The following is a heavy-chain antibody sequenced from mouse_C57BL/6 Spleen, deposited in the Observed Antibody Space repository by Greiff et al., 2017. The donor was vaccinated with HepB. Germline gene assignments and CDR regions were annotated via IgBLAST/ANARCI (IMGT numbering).Heavy chain of an antibody. Sequence: QVQLKESGPELVKPGASVKISCKASGYTFTDYYINWVKQRPGQGLEWIGWIFPGSGSTYYNEKFKGKATLTVDKSSSTAYMLLSSLTSEDSAVYFCASSYDYDLYYFDYWGQGTTLTVSS. CDR3: ASSYDYDLYYFDY. D-gene: IGHD2-4*01. V-gene: IGHV1-75*01. CDR2: IFPGSGST. CDR1: GYTFTDYY. J-gene: IGHJ2*01.